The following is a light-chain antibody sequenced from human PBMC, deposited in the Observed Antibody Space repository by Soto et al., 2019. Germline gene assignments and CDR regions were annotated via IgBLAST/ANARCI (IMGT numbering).Light chain of an antibody. V-gene: IGLV2-14*03. CDR2: DAT. CDR1: GSDVGDYNY. J-gene: IGLJ2*01. Sequence: QSALTQPASVSGSPGQSITISCTGAGSDVGDYNYVSWYQHHPGNAPKLLIYDATKRPSGVSSRFSGSKSGNTASLTISGLQAEDEADYCCSSYSYSNTDVIFGGGTMLTVL. CDR3: SSYSYSNTDVI.